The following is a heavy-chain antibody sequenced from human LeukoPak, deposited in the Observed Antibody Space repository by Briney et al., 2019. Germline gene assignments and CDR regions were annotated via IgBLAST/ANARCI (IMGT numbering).Heavy chain of an antibody. Sequence: PGGSLRLSCAASGFTFGSYAMHWVRQAPGKGLEYVSAITNDGGTTFYANSVKGRFTISRDNSKNTLFLQMGSLRPEDMAVYYCARVDDFTYDFWGQGTLVTFSS. V-gene: IGHV3-64*01. CDR1: GFTFGSYA. J-gene: IGHJ4*02. CDR2: ITNDGGTT. D-gene: IGHD2-2*03. CDR3: ARVDDFTYDF.